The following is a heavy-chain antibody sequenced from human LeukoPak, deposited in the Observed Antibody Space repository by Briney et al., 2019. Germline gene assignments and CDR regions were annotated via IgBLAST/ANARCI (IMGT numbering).Heavy chain of an antibody. CDR1: EFTINSHW. D-gene: IGHD6-13*01. V-gene: IGHV3-9*01. CDR2: ISWNSGSI. J-gene: IGHJ4*02. CDR3: AKDKGYSSSWYDY. Sequence: GGSLRLSCVASEFTINSHWMHWVRQAPGKGLEWVSGISWNSGSIGYADSVKGRFTISRDNAKNSLYLQMNSLRAEDTALYYCAKDKGYSSSWYDYWGQGTLVTVSS.